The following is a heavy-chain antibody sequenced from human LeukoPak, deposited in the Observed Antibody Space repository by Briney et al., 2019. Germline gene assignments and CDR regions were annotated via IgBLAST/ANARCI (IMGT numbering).Heavy chain of an antibody. CDR1: GFTFSSYA. J-gene: IGHJ4*02. Sequence: PGVSLRLSCAASGFTFSSYAMHWVRQAPGKGLEWVALISYDGSNKYYADSVKGRFTISRGNSKNTLYLQMNSLRAEDTAVYYCARFYANEWELPHWGQGTLVTVSS. CDR3: ARFYANEWELPH. V-gene: IGHV3-30*04. CDR2: ISYDGSNK. D-gene: IGHD1-26*01.